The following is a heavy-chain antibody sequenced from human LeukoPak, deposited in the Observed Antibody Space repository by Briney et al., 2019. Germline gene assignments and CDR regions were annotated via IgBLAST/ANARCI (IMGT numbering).Heavy chain of an antibody. Sequence: RGSLRLSCAASGFTFSSYSMNWVRQAPGKGLEWVSSISSSSSYIYYADSVKGRFTISRDNAKNSLYLQMNSLRAEDTAVYYCARDFPVFKVAFDIWGQGTMVTVSS. V-gene: IGHV3-21*01. J-gene: IGHJ3*02. CDR3: ARDFPVFKVAFDI. CDR2: ISSSSSYI. CDR1: GFTFSSYS.